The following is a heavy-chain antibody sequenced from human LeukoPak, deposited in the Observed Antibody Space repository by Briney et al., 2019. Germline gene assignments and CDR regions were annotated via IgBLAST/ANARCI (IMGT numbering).Heavy chain of an antibody. J-gene: IGHJ4*02. CDR3: IVHYYDSSGYYYPR. Sequence: AGGSLRLSCAASGFTFSSYGMHWVRQAPGKGLEWVAFIRYDGSNKYYADSVKGRFTISRGNSKNTLYLQMNSLRAEDTAVYYTIVHYYDSSGYYYPRWGQGTLVTVSS. V-gene: IGHV3-30*02. CDR2: IRYDGSNK. D-gene: IGHD3-22*01. CDR1: GFTFSSYG.